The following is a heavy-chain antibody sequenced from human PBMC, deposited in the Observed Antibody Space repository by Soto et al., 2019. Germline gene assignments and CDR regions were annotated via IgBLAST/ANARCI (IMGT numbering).Heavy chain of an antibody. V-gene: IGHV4-61*01. CDR2: IFVTGAT. CDR3: ARGRADSAGSSLGSRMDV. CDR1: GEALGSGHSY. J-gene: IGHJ6*02. Sequence: QVQLQESGPGLVKPSETLSLICFVSGEALGSGHSYWNWILQAPGKGLEWIGHIFVTGATKYSASLKSRVNMTVDTSKSPITLNLNSVPTADSSTYFCARGRADSAGSSLGSRMDVWGQGTTVTVAS. D-gene: IGHD3-10*01.